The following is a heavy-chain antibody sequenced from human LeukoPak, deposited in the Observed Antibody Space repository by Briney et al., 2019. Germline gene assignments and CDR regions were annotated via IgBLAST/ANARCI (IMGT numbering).Heavy chain of an antibody. J-gene: IGHJ4*02. CDR1: GFTFSSYS. CDR3: ARGYYYDSSGYPFDY. CDR2: ISSSSSYI. V-gene: IGHV3-21*01. D-gene: IGHD3-22*01. Sequence: GGPLRLSCAASGFTFSSYSMSWVRQAPGKGLEWVSSISSSSSYIYYADSVKGRFTISRDNAKNSLYLQMNSLRAEDTAVYYCARGYYYDSSGYPFDYWGQGTLVTVSS.